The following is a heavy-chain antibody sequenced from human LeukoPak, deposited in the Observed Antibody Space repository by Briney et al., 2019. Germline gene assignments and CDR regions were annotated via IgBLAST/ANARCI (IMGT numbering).Heavy chain of an antibody. J-gene: IGHJ5*02. Sequence: GGSLRLSCAASGFTFSSYWMMWLRQAPGKGLEWVANIRQDGSEKNYVDSVKGRFTISRDNAKISLYLQMNSLRAEDTAVYYCAKGSQPFGELYNWFDPWGQGTLVTVSS. D-gene: IGHD3-10*01. CDR3: AKGSQPFGELYNWFDP. CDR1: GFTFSSYW. V-gene: IGHV3-7*03. CDR2: IRQDGSEK.